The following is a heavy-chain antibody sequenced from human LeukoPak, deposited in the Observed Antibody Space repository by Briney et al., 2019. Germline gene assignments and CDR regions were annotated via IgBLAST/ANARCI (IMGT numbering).Heavy chain of an antibody. Sequence: GLSLQISCPGSGYRFTSYWISWVRQMPGKGLEWMGRIDPSDSYTNYSPSFQGHVTISADKSITTAYLQWSSLKASDTAMYYCARHISSYSSSSRLAYWGQGTLVTVSS. CDR1: GYRFTSYW. D-gene: IGHD6-13*01. V-gene: IGHV5-10-1*01. CDR3: ARHISSYSSSSRLAY. J-gene: IGHJ4*02. CDR2: IDPSDSYT.